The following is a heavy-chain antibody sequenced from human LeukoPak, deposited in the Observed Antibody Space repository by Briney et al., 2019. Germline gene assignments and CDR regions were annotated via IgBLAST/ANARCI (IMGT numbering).Heavy chain of an antibody. D-gene: IGHD2-2*01. J-gene: IGHJ2*01. Sequence: SETLSLTCTVSGGSISGGDYYWTWIRQPPGKGLEWIGYIYYNGRAYYNPSLKSRVTISVDTSKNQFSLKLSSVTAADTAAYYCARRGRVYCSSNSCYGCFDLWGRGTLVTVSS. CDR1: GGSISGGDYY. CDR3: ARRGRVYCSSNSCYGCFDL. CDR2: IYYNGRA. V-gene: IGHV4-30-4*01.